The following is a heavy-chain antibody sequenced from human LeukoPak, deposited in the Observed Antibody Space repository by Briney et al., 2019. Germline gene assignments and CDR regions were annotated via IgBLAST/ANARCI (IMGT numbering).Heavy chain of an antibody. D-gene: IGHD2-15*01. CDR2: IRSKAYGGTP. V-gene: IGHV3-49*03. CDR1: GFTFDDYA. Sequence: GGSLRLSCTASGFTFDDYAMSWFRQAPGKGLEWVGFIRSKAYGGTPEYAASVKGRLTISRDDSKSIAYLQMNSLKTEDTAVYYCTRDILSGGSPTPPFDYWGQGTLVTVSS. CDR3: TRDILSGGSPTPPFDY. J-gene: IGHJ4*02.